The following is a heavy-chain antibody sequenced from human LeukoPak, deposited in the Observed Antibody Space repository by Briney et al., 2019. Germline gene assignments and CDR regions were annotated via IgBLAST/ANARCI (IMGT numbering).Heavy chain of an antibody. D-gene: IGHD1-26*01. Sequence: SETLSLTCAVYGGSFSGYYWSWIRQPPGKGLEWIGEINHSGSTNYNPSLKSRVTISVDTSKNQFSLKLSSVTAADTAVYYCARDGRVGATTTLFDYWGQGTLVTVSS. V-gene: IGHV4-34*01. J-gene: IGHJ4*02. CDR3: ARDGRVGATTTLFDY. CDR1: GGSFSGYY. CDR2: INHSGST.